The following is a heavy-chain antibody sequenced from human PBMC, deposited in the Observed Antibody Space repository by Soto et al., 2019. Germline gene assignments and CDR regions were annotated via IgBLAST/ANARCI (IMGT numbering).Heavy chain of an antibody. CDR1: GFTFSSYN. D-gene: IGHD5-12*01. CDR2: ISSSSSYI. J-gene: IGHJ6*02. V-gene: IGHV3-21*01. Sequence: PGGSLRLCCAASGFTFSSYNMNWVRQAPGKGLEWVSSISSSSSYIYYADSVKGRFTISRDNAKISLYLQMNSLRGEDTAEYYCACPRRDGYHNDYYYDSMDVWGQGTTVTVTS. CDR3: ACPRRDGYHNDYYYDSMDV.